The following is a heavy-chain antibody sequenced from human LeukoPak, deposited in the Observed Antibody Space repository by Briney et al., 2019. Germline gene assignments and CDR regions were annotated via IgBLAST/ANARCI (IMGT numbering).Heavy chain of an antibody. V-gene: IGHV4-4*07. D-gene: IGHD3-22*01. Sequence: SETLSLTCTVSGGSISGYYWSWIRQPAGKGLEWIGRIYTSGSTNYNPSLKSRVTMSVDTSKNQFSLKLSSVTAADTAVYYCARGYASDSSGYYAFDIWGQGTMVTVSS. CDR3: ARGYASDSSGYYAFDI. CDR1: GGSISGYY. J-gene: IGHJ3*02. CDR2: IYTSGST.